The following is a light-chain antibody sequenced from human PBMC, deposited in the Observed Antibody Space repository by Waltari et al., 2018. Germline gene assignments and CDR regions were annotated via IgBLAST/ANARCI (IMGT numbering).Light chain of an antibody. CDR1: QSILYSSNNKNY. J-gene: IGKJ3*01. V-gene: IGKV4-1*01. CDR3: QHYYSIPRT. Sequence: DIVMTQSPDSLAVSLGDRAPINCKSTQSILYSSNNKNYLAWYQQKPGQPPKLLIYWASTRESGVPDRFSGSGSGTDFTLTISSLQAEDVAVYYCQHYYSIPRTFGPGTKVDIK. CDR2: WAS.